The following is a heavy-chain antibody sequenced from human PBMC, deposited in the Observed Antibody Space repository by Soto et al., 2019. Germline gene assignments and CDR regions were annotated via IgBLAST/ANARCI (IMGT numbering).Heavy chain of an antibody. Sequence: PGESLKISCKGSGYSFTSYWISWVSQMPGKGLEWMGRIDPSDSYTNYSPSFQGHVTISADKSISTAYLQWSSLKASDTAMYYCARLVGYCSSTSCYGMDVWGQGTTVTVSS. J-gene: IGHJ6*02. CDR1: GYSFTSYW. CDR2: IDPSDSYT. V-gene: IGHV5-10-1*01. CDR3: ARLVGYCSSTSCYGMDV. D-gene: IGHD2-2*01.